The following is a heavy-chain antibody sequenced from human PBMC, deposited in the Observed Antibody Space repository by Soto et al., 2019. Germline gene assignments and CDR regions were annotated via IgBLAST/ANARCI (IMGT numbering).Heavy chain of an antibody. CDR3: ARDAKFSLSWYYYQGIDV. D-gene: IGHD2-8*01. J-gene: IGHJ6*02. CDR1: NDSFTSYY. CDR2: VHVTGNI. V-gene: IGHV4-4*07. Sequence: QVQLQESGPGLVRSSETLSLTCTVSNDSFTSYYWSWIRQSAGRGLEWIGRVHVTGNIHYNPSLRSRVTMSSDSSSSQFFLRLTSVTAADTAVYYCARDAKFSLSWYYYQGIDVWGPGTTVTVTS.